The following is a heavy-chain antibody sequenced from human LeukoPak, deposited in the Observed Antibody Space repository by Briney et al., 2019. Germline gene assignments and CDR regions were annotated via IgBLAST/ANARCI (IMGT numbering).Heavy chain of an antibody. CDR2: INHSGST. V-gene: IGHV4-34*01. D-gene: IGHD6-19*01. CDR1: GGSFSGYY. CDR3: ARGGRSSGWYGSMYYFDY. Sequence: SETLSLTCAVYGGSFSGYYWSWIRQPPGKGLGWIGEINHSGSTNYNPSLKSRVTISVDTSKNQFSLKLSSVTAADTAVYYCARGGRSSGWYGSMYYFDYWGQGTLVTVSS. J-gene: IGHJ4*02.